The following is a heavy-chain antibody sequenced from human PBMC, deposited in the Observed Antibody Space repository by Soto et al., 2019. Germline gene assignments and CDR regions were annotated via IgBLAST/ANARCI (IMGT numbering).Heavy chain of an antibody. V-gene: IGHV5-51*03. CDR3: ARVRIVGYFSGGSCWDGFDI. CDR2: IYPGDSDT. Sequence: EVQLVQSGAEVKKPGESLKISCKGSGYSFTSYWIGWVRQMPGKGLEWMGIIYPGDSDTRYSPSFQGQVTISADKSISTAYLQWSSLKASDTAMYYCARVRIVGYFSGGSCWDGFDIWGQGTMVTVSS. D-gene: IGHD2-15*01. J-gene: IGHJ3*02. CDR1: GYSFTSYW.